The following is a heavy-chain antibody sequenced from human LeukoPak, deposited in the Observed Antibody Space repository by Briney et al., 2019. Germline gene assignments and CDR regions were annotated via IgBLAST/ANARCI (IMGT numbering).Heavy chain of an antibody. CDR3: ARDDSSGYYYED. J-gene: IGHJ4*02. D-gene: IGHD3-22*01. V-gene: IGHV4-4*02. CDR1: GGSICSSNW. CDR2: IYHSGST. Sequence: SETLSLTCAVSGGSICSSNWWSWVRQPPGKGLEWIGEIYHSGSTNYNPSLKSRVTISVDKSKNQFSLKLSSVTAADTAVYYCARDDSSGYYYEDWGQGTLVTVSS.